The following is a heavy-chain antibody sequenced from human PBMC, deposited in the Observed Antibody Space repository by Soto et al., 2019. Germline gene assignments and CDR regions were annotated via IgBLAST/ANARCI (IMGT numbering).Heavy chain of an antibody. CDR1: GYSFTNYG. V-gene: IGHV1-18*01. CDR3: ARDRGVAPPVAGNTHYYYYMDV. Sequence: QDQLVQSGVEVKKPGASVKVSCKASGYSFTNYGITWVRQAPGQGFEWMGWISAYNGNTNYAQKFQGRVTMTTDAATSAAYLELRGLGSDDTAVYYCARDRGVAPPVAGNTHYYYYMDVWGKGTTVTVSS. CDR2: ISAYNGNT. D-gene: IGHD6-19*01. J-gene: IGHJ6*03.